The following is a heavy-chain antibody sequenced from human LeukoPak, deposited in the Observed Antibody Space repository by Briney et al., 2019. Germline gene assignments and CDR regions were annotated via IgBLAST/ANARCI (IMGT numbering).Heavy chain of an antibody. CDR2: VNTDGTYS. CDR1: GFSFSNYW. Sequence: GGSLRLSCEASGFSFSNYWMHWVRQAPGKGLVWVSRVNTDGTYSDYADSVEGRFTISRDNAKNTLFLQMNSLRAEDTAVYYCTRDWMHDLDFWSQGTRVAVSS. J-gene: IGHJ4*02. D-gene: IGHD1-1*01. CDR3: TRDWMHDLDF. V-gene: IGHV3-74*01.